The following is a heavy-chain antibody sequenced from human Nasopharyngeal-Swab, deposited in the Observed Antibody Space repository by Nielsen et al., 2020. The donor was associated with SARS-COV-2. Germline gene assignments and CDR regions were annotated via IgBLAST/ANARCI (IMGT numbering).Heavy chain of an antibody. CDR3: ARGHSLVGATNDAFDI. V-gene: IGHV3-21*01. CDR2: ISSSSSYI. Sequence: WIRQPPGKGLEWVSSISSSSSYIYYADSVKGRFTISRDNAKNSLYLQMNSLRAEDTAVYYCARGHSLVGATNDAFDIWGQGTMVTVSS. D-gene: IGHD1-26*01. J-gene: IGHJ3*02.